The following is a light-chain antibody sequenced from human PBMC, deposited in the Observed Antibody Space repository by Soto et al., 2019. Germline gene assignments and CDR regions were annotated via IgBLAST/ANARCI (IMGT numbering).Light chain of an antibody. Sequence: DIQMTQSPPFLSASVGDRVTITCQASQDIGNYIGWYQQKPGKAPKLLIYAASNLDAGVPSRFSGGGSGTEFTFTISSLQPEDIASYFCQQYDNLVTFGGGTKVEIK. CDR1: QDIGNY. CDR2: AAS. V-gene: IGKV1-33*01. CDR3: QQYDNLVT. J-gene: IGKJ4*01.